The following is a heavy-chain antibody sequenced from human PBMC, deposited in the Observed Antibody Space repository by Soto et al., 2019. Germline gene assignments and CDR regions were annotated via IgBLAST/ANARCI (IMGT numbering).Heavy chain of an antibody. Sequence: SETLSLTCTVSGGSISSGTYYWFCIRQPPGKGLEWIGSLYYTGRTYYSPSLKSRVTISVDTSKNHFSLNLTSVTAADTAVYYCARRLARGVIGWFDPWGQGTLVTVSS. D-gene: IGHD3-10*01. J-gene: IGHJ5*02. CDR1: GGSISSGTYY. CDR2: LYYTGRT. V-gene: IGHV4-39*02. CDR3: ARRLARGVIGWFDP.